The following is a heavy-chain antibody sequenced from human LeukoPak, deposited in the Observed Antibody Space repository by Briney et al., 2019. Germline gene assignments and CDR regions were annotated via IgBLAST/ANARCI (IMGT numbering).Heavy chain of an antibody. CDR2: IIPILGIA. Sequence: SVKVSCKASGGTFSSYAISWVRQAPGQGLEWMGRIIPILGIANYAQKFQGRVTITADKSTSTAYMELSSLRSEDTAVYYCARALPIVVVTASAFDIWGQGTMVTVSS. CDR3: ARALPIVVVTASAFDI. J-gene: IGHJ3*02. D-gene: IGHD2-21*02. V-gene: IGHV1-69*04. CDR1: GGTFSSYA.